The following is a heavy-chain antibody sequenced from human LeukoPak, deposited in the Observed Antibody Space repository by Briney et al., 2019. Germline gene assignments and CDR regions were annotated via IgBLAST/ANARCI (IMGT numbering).Heavy chain of an antibody. D-gene: IGHD3-22*01. CDR3: ARGGRRDYYDSSGYPQDFDY. V-gene: IGHV4-34*01. CDR1: GGSFSGYY. Sequence: SETLSLTCAVYGGSFSGYYWSWTRQPPGKGLEWIGEINHSGSTNYNPSLKSRVTISVDTSKNQFSLKLSSVTAADTAVYYCARGGRRDYYDSSGYPQDFDYWGQGTLVTVSS. J-gene: IGHJ4*02. CDR2: INHSGST.